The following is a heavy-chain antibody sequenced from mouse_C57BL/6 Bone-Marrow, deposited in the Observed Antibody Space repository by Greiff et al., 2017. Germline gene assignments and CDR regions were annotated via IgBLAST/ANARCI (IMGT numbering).Heavy chain of an antibody. V-gene: IGHV5-17*01. CDR1: GFTFSDYG. J-gene: IGHJ2*01. CDR3: ARMNYGGDFDY. Sequence: EVMLVESGGGLVKPGGSLTLSCAASGFTFSDYGMHWVRQAPAKGLEWVAYISSGSSTIYYADTVKGRFTISRDNAKNTLFLQMTSLRSEDTAMYYCARMNYGGDFDYWGQGTTLTVSS. D-gene: IGHD1-2*01. CDR2: ISSGSSTI.